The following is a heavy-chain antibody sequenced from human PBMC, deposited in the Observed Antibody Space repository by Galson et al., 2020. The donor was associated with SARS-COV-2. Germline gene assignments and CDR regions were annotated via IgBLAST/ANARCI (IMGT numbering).Heavy chain of an antibody. D-gene: IGHD6-13*01. J-gene: IGHJ4*02. V-gene: IGHV3-64D*06. CDR3: VKGGDSNSWYYFQY. CDR1: GFSFSTYD. Sequence: GESLKISCLDSGFSFSTYDMHWVRQAPGKGLEYVSAISYNGGTTYYTDSVKGRFTISRDNSKNTLFLQMSSLRPEDTAVYYCVKGGDSNSWYYFQYWGQGTLVSVSS. CDR2: ISYNGGTT.